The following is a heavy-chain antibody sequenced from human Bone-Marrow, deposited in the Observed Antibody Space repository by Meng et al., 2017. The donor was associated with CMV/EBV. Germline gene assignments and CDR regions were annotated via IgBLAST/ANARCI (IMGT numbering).Heavy chain of an antibody. D-gene: IGHD4-11*01. J-gene: IGHJ4*02. CDR3: AREVNIATYSLRFMGY. CDR2: INPSGGST. Sequence: ASVKVSCKASGYTFTSYYMHWVRQAPGQGLEWMGIINPSGGSTSYAQKFQGRVTMTRDTSTSTVYMELSSLRSEDTAVYYCAREVNIATYSLRFMGYWGQGPLVTVSS. CDR1: GYTFTSYY. V-gene: IGHV1-46*01.